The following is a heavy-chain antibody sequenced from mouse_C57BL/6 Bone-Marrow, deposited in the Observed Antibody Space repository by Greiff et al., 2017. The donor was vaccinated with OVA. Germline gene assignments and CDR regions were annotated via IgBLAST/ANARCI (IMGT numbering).Heavy chain of an antibody. J-gene: IGHJ3*01. Sequence: VQLQQPGAELVRPGSSVKLSCKASGYTFTSYWMDWVKQRPGQGLEWIGNIYPSDSETHYNQKFKDKATLTVDKSSSTAYMQLSSLTSEDSAVYYCARWELGWFAYWGQGTLVTVSA. CDR2: IYPSDSET. CDR3: ARWELGWFAY. V-gene: IGHV1-61*01. D-gene: IGHD4-1*01. CDR1: GYTFTSYW.